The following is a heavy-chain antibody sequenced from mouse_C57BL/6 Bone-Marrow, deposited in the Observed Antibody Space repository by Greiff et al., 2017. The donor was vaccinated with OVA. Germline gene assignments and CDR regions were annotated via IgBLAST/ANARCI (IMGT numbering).Heavy chain of an antibody. J-gene: IGHJ2*01. CDR3: ARHEDITTVVATRYFDY. CDR2: FYPGSGSI. CDR1: GYTFTEYT. V-gene: IGHV1-62-2*01. Sequence: QVQLKQSGAELVKPGASVKLSCKASGYTFTEYTIHWVKQRSGQGLEWIGWFYPGSGSIKYNEKFKDKATLTADKSSSTVYMELSRLTSEDSAVYFCARHEDITTVVATRYFDYWGQGTTLTVSS. D-gene: IGHD1-1*01.